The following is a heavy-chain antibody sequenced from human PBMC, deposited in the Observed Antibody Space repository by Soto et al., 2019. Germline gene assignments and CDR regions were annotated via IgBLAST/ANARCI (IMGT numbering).Heavy chain of an antibody. Sequence: SETLSLTCAVYGGSFSGYYWSWIRQPPGKGLEWIGEINHSGSTNYNPSLKSRVTISVDTSKNQFSLKLSPVTAADTAVYYCASSFAAGTYYYYYGMDVWGQGTTVTV. J-gene: IGHJ6*02. V-gene: IGHV4-34*01. CDR1: GGSFSGYY. CDR3: ASSFAAGTYYYYYGMDV. D-gene: IGHD6-13*01. CDR2: INHSGST.